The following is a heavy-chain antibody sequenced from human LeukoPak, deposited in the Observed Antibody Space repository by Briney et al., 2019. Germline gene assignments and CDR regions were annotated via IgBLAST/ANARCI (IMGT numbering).Heavy chain of an antibody. V-gene: IGHV3-9*01. CDR3: ARDTHGITFGGVIV. CDR1: GFTFDDYV. J-gene: IGHJ4*02. D-gene: IGHD3-16*02. Sequence: GGSLRLSCAASGFTFDDYVMHWVRQAPGKGLEWVSGISWNSDSIGYVDSVKGRFTISRDNAKNSLYLQMNSLRAEDTALYYCARDTHGITFGGVIVWGQGTLVTVSS. CDR2: ISWNSDSI.